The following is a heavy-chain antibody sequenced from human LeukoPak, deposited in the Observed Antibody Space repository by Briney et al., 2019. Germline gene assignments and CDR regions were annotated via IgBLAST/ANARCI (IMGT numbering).Heavy chain of an antibody. D-gene: IGHD1-26*01. CDR2: IYYSGST. Sequence: SETLSLTCTVSGGSISSYYWSWIRQPPGKGLEWIGYIYYSGSTNYNPSHKSRVTISVDTSKNQFSLKLSSVTAADTAVYYCARASRVGAQLDYWGQGTLVTVSS. CDR3: ARASRVGAQLDY. V-gene: IGHV4-59*01. CDR1: GGSISSYY. J-gene: IGHJ4*02.